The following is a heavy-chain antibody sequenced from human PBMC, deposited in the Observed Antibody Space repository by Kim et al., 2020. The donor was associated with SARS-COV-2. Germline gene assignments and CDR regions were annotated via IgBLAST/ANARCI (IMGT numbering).Heavy chain of an antibody. Sequence: SETLSLTCTVSGGSISSYYWSWIRQPAGKGLEWIGLIHTSGSTNCNPSLKSRVTMSVDTSKNQFSLKLSSVTAADTAVYYCARNGDYAAKDWGQGILVTVSS. CDR3: ARNGDYAAKD. D-gene: IGHD4-17*01. J-gene: IGHJ4*02. V-gene: IGHV4-4*07. CDR2: IHTSGST. CDR1: GGSISSYY.